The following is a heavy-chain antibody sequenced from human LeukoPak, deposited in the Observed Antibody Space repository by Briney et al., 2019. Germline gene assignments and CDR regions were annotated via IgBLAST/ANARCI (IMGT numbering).Heavy chain of an antibody. J-gene: IGHJ4*02. V-gene: IGHV3-21*01. CDR1: GFTFSSYS. CDR2: ISSSSSYI. CDR3: ARDTAKLGYYYDSSGARGY. D-gene: IGHD3-22*01. Sequence: PGGSLRLSCAASGFTFSSYSMNWVRQAPGKGLESVSSISSSSSYIYYADSVKGRFTISRDNAKNSLYLQMNSLRAEDTAVYYCARDTAKLGYYYDSSGARGYWGQGTLVTVSS.